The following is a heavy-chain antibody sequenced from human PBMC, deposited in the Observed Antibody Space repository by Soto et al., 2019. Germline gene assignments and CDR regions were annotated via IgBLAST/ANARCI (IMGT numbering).Heavy chain of an antibody. CDR1: GGSFSGYY. CDR3: ARGNYYDSSGLFDY. D-gene: IGHD3-22*01. Sequence: SETLSLTCAVYGGSFSGYYWSWIRQPPGKGLEWIGEINHSGSTNYNPSLKSRVTISVDTSKNQFSLKLSSVTAADTAVYYCARGNYYDSSGLFDYWGQGTLVTVSS. J-gene: IGHJ4*02. V-gene: IGHV4-34*01. CDR2: INHSGST.